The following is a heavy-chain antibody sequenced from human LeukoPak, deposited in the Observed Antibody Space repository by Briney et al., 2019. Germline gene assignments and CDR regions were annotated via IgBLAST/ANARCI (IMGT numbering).Heavy chain of an antibody. CDR2: ISSSSSTI. CDR3: ARDPQEYYDSSGAFDI. CDR1: GFTFSSYS. Sequence: GGSLRLSCAASGFTFSSYSMNWVRQAPGKGLEWVSYISSSSSTIYYADSVKGRFTISRDNAKNSLYLQMNSLRAEDTAVYYFARDPQEYYDSSGAFDIWGQGTMVTVSS. V-gene: IGHV3-48*01. J-gene: IGHJ3*02. D-gene: IGHD3-22*01.